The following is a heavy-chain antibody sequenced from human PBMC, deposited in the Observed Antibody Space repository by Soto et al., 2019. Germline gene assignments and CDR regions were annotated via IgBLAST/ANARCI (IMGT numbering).Heavy chain of an antibody. CDR2: ISGRGGST. V-gene: IGHV3-23*01. J-gene: IGHJ4*02. D-gene: IGHD1-7*01. CDR1: GFTFSSYA. Sequence: GGSLRLSCAASGFTFSSYAMSWVRQAPGKGLEWVSVISGRGGSTYYADSVKGRFTISRDNAKNSLYLQMNSLRAEDTAVYYCARDEGTAIDYWGQGTLVTVSS. CDR3: ARDEGTAIDY.